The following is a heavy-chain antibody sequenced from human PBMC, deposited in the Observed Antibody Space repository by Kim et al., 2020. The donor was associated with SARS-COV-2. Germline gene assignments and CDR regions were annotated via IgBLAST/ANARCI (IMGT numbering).Heavy chain of an antibody. V-gene: IGHV3-23*01. CDR1: GFTFSSYA. CDR2: ISGVTNRT. J-gene: IGHJ4*02. Sequence: GGSLRLSCAASGFTFSSYAMTWVRQAPGKGLEWVSGISGVTNRTYYADSVKGRFTISRDTSKNTLYLQMDSLRDDDTALYYCAKDRDTSSEPDIDYWGQGTPVTVSS. CDR3: AKDRDTSSEPDIDY. D-gene: IGHD2-2*01.